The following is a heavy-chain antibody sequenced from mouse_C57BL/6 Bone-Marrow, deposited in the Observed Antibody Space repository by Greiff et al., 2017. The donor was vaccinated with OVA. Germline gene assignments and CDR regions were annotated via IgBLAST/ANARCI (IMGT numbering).Heavy chain of an antibody. CDR1: GYTFTNYW. Sequence: VKLMESGAELVRPGTSVKMSCKASGYTFTNYWIGWAKQRPGQGLEWIGNINPSNGGTNYNEKFKSKATLTVDKSSSTAYMQLSSLTSEDSAVYYCAREAWDWYFDVWGTGTTVTVSS. D-gene: IGHD4-1*01. J-gene: IGHJ1*03. CDR2: INPSNGGT. CDR3: AREAWDWYFDV. V-gene: IGHV1-63*01.